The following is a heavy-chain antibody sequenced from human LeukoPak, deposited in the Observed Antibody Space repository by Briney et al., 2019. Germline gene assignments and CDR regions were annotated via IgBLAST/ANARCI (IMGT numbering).Heavy chain of an antibody. CDR3: ARHGYSYGSLDY. J-gene: IGHJ4*02. V-gene: IGHV4-39*01. CDR2: IYYSGST. D-gene: IGHD5-18*01. Sequence: ASETLSLTCTVSGGSISSSSYYWGWIRQPPGKGLEWIGSIYYSGSTYYNPSLKSRVTISVDTSKNQFSLKLSSVTAADTAVYYCARHGYSYGSLDYWGQGTLVTVSS. CDR1: GGSISSSSYY.